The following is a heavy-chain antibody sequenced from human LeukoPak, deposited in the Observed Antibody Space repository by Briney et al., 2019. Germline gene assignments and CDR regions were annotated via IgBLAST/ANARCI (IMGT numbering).Heavy chain of an antibody. V-gene: IGHV1-2*02. CDR1: GYTFTGYY. D-gene: IGHD3-22*01. CDR2: INPNSGGT. J-gene: IGHJ4*02. CDR3: ARGYYDSSGRPFDY. Sequence: ASVKVSCKASGYTFTGYYMHWVRQAPGQGLGWMGWINPNSGGTNYAQKFQGRVTMTRDTSISTAYMELSRLRSDDTAVYYCARGYYDSSGRPFDYWGQGTLVTVSS.